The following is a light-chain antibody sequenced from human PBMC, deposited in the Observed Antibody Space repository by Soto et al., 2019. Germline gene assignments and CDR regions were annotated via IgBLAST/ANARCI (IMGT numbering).Light chain of an antibody. J-gene: IGKJ1*01. CDR3: QQYGSSPPWT. Sequence: ELVSTKSPGTLSLPPGERATLSCRASQSVSSSYLAWYQQKPGQAPRLLIYGASSRATGIPDRFSGSGSGTDFTLTISRLEPEDFAVYYCQQYGSSPPWTFGQGTKVEIK. CDR2: GAS. V-gene: IGKV3-20*01. CDR1: QSVSSSY.